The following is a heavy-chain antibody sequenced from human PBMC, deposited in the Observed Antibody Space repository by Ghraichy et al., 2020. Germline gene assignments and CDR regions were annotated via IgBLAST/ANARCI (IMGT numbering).Heavy chain of an antibody. J-gene: IGHJ5*02. D-gene: IGHD6-19*01. V-gene: IGHV3-7*01. CDR1: GFTFSSYW. CDR3: ARGAGIAVAGTLHRRRWFDP. CDR2: IKQDGSEK. Sequence: GGSLRLSCAASGFTFSSYWMSWVRQAPGKGLEWVANIKQDGSEKYYVDSVKGRFTISRDNAKNSLYLQMNSLRAEDTAVYYCARGAGIAVAGTLHRRRWFDPWGQGTLVTVSS.